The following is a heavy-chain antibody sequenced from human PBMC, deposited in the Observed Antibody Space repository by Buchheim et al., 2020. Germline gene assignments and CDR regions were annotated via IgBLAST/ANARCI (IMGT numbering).Heavy chain of an antibody. J-gene: IGHJ4*02. CDR3: ARDPSPNTGWFGGY. D-gene: IGHD3-10*01. Sequence: HVQLQESGPGLVKSSETLSLTCTVSGGSISSYYWSWIRQPAGKGLEWVGRIYSSGNTDYNPSLKSRVTMSVDTSKKQFSLNLRSVTAADTAVYYCARDPSPNTGWFGGYWGQGIL. CDR1: GGSISSYY. V-gene: IGHV4-4*07. CDR2: IYSSGNT.